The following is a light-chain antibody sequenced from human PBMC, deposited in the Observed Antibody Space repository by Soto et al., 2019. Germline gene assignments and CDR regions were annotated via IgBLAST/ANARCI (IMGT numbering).Light chain of an antibody. V-gene: IGKV1-39*01. CDR2: AAS. CDR1: QSISNS. Sequence: DIQMTQSPPSLSASVGDRVTITCRASQSISNSLNWYQQKPGKAPKVLISAASSLQSGVPSRFSGSGSGTDFTLTISSVQPEDFATYFCQHSYTAPCTFGQRSKLEIK. CDR3: QHSYTAPCT. J-gene: IGKJ2*02.